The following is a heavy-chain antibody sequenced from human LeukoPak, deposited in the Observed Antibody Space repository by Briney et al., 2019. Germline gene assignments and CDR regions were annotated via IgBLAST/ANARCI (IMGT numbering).Heavy chain of an antibody. CDR3: AKAYYYDSSGYYYLIFDY. V-gene: IGHV3-23*01. CDR1: GFTFSSYA. J-gene: IGHJ4*02. D-gene: IGHD3-22*01. CDR2: ISSSGGGT. Sequence: GGSLRLSCAAFGFTFSSYAMSWVRQAPGKGVEWVSAISSSGGGTYYADSVKGRFTISRDNSKNTLYLQMNSLRAEDTAIYYCAKAYYYDSSGYYYLIFDYWGQGTLVTVSS.